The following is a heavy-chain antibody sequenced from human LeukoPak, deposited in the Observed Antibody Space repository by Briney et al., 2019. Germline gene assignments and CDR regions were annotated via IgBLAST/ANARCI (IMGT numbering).Heavy chain of an antibody. CDR1: GYSFTSHY. CDR3: ARELLLGAFDI. V-gene: IGHV1-46*01. D-gene: IGHD2-15*01. Sequence: ASVKVSCKASGYSFTSHYMHWVRQAPGQGLEWLGLINPSGSSTLYAQKFQGRVTMTRDMSTTTAYMELSRLRSDDTAVYYCARELLLGAFDIWGQGTMVTVSS. CDR2: INPSGSST. J-gene: IGHJ3*02.